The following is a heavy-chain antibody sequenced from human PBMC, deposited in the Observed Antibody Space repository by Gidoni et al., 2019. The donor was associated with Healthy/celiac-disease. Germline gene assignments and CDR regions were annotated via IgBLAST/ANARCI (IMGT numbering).Heavy chain of an antibody. CDR2: LYPGDSDT. CDR3: ASRRYYYDSSGGRFDAFDI. Sequence: EVPLVQFGAEVQKPGESLKIPCKGSGYSFTSYWIGWVRQMPGEGLEWMGILYPGDSDTRYSPSFQGQVTISADKSISTAYLQWSSLKASDTAMYYWASRRYYYDSSGGRFDAFDIWGQGTMVTVSS. V-gene: IGHV5-51*01. CDR1: GYSFTSYW. D-gene: IGHD3-22*01. J-gene: IGHJ3*02.